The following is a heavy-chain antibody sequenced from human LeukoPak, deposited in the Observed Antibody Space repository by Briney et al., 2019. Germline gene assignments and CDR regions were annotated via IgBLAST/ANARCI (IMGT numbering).Heavy chain of an antibody. CDR1: GGSINAYY. Sequence: SETLSLTCTVSGGSINAYYWSWIRRPPGKGLEWIAYVRDNGENNYNPSLKSRVAISVDTANNQISLRLHFVTAADTAIYYCARQPANTAAFDIWGLGTMVTVSS. CDR3: ARQPANTAAFDI. CDR2: VRDNGEN. D-gene: IGHD5-18*01. V-gene: IGHV4-59*08. J-gene: IGHJ3*02.